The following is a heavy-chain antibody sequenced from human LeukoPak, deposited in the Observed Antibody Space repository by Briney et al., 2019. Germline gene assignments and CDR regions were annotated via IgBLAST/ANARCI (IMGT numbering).Heavy chain of an antibody. CDR3: ARDYDSSGFYYWGTFGY. V-gene: IGHV1-69*05. CDR2: VLPFFGTA. Sequence: SVKVSCKASGGTFSSYALSWVRQAPGQGLEWMGGVLPFFGTANYAQKFQGRVTITTDESTSTSYMELSSLRSEDTAVYYCARDYDSSGFYYWGTFGYWGQGNLVTVSS. CDR1: GGTFSSYA. J-gene: IGHJ4*02. D-gene: IGHD3-22*01.